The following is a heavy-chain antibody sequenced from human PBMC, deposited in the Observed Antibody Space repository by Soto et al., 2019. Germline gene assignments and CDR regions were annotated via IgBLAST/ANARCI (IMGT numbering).Heavy chain of an antibody. CDR1: GDRFTDYY. CDR3: ARESGGATATLDYYYFYMDV. D-gene: IGHD5-12*01. CDR2: INPNSGVT. J-gene: IGHJ6*03. Sequence: QVQLVQSGAEVKEPGASVTVSCRASGDRFTDYYMQSGRQAPGQGREWMGWINPNSGVTKYAQKFQGWVTMTRDTSIRTVYMQLSRLRFDDTAIYYCARESGGATATLDYYYFYMDVWGTGTTVTVSS. V-gene: IGHV1-2*04.